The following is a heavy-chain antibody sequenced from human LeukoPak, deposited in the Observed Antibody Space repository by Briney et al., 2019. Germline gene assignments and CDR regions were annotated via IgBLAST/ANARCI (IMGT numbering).Heavy chain of an antibody. Sequence: GGSLRLSCAASGFTFSTYDIHWVRQTTGRGLEWVSAIGTDGDKYYVDSVKGRFTISRENAKNSLYLQMNSLRAGDTAVYYCVRGIVRRGYFDYWGQGALVTVS. CDR1: GFTFSTYD. D-gene: IGHD3-10*01. CDR3: VRGIVRRGYFDY. J-gene: IGHJ4*02. V-gene: IGHV3-13*01. CDR2: IGTDGDK.